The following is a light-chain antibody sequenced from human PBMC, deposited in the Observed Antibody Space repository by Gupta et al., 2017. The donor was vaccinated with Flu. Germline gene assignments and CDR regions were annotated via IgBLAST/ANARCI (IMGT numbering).Light chain of an antibody. CDR1: SSDVGGYNY. CDR2: EVS. Sequence: ITISCTGTSSDVGGYNYVSWYQQHPGKAPKLMIYEVSNRPSGVSNRFSGSKSGNTASLTISGLQAEDEADYYCSSYISSSTLYVFGSGTKVTVL. V-gene: IGLV2-14*01. CDR3: SSYISSSTLYV. J-gene: IGLJ1*01.